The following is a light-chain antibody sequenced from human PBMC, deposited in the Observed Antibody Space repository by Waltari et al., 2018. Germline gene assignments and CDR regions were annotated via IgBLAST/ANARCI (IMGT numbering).Light chain of an antibody. Sequence: QSALTQPASGSGSPGQSITISCTVTSIDTGGYNYDSWYQQHPGRAPKLMIYVAGRGPSWFSVRFSGSKSGNTAFLTISGLQAEDEADYYCSSYTRVSASVVFGGGTKLTVL. CDR3: SSYTRVSASVV. CDR2: VAG. CDR1: SIDTGGYNY. V-gene: IGLV2-14*01. J-gene: IGLJ2*01.